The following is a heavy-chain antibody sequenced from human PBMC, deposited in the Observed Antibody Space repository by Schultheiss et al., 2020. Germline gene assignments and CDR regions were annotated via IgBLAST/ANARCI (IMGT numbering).Heavy chain of an antibody. V-gene: IGHV4-31*03. Sequence: SETMSLTCTVSGGSISSGGYYWSWIRQHPGKGLEWIGYIYYSGSTYYNPSLKSRVTISVDTSKNQFSLKLSSVTAADTAVYYCARERVYSSSWRYGMDVWGKGTTVTVSS. D-gene: IGHD6-13*01. CDR2: IYYSGST. CDR1: GGSISSGGYY. J-gene: IGHJ6*04. CDR3: ARERVYSSSWRYGMDV.